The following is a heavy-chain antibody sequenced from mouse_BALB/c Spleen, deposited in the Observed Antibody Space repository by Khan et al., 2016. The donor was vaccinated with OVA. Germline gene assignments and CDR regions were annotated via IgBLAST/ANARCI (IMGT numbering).Heavy chain of an antibody. Sequence: QVQLQQPGAELAKPGASVKMSCKASGYTFINYWILWVKQRPGQGLEWIGYINPSTGYTEYNQNFKDKATLTADKSSSTAYMQLSSLTYEDSAVYYCARRGLRWDFDYWGQGTTLTVSS. CDR1: GYTFINYW. V-gene: IGHV1-7*01. CDR2: INPSTGYT. D-gene: IGHD1-1*01. CDR3: ARRGLRWDFDY. J-gene: IGHJ2*01.